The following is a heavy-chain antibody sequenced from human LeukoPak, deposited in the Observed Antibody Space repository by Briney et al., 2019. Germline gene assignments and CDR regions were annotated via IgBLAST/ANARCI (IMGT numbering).Heavy chain of an antibody. D-gene: IGHD6-13*01. J-gene: IGHJ4*02. CDR3: ARVGSSRYSSSPTYYFDY. CDR1: GFKFNSYW. V-gene: IGHV3-74*01. CDR2: INTHGNTA. Sequence: GGSLRLSCVVSGFKFNSYWMNWVRQVPGKGLVWVAHINTHGNTANYADSVKGRFTISRDNSKNTLYLQMNSLRAEDTAVYYCARVGSSRYSSSPTYYFDYWGQGTLVTVSS.